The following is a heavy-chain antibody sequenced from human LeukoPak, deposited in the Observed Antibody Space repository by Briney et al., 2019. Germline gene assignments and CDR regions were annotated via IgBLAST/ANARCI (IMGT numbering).Heavy chain of an antibody. J-gene: IGHJ4*02. CDR2: INHSGST. D-gene: IGHD5-24*01. Sequence: SETLSLTCAVYGGSFSGYYWSWIRQPPGKGLEWIGEINHSGSTNYNPSLKSRVTISVDTSKNQFSLKLSSVTAADTAVYYCARRRWLQLSFDYWGQGTLVTVSS. CDR1: GGSFSGYY. V-gene: IGHV4-34*01. CDR3: ARRRWLQLSFDY.